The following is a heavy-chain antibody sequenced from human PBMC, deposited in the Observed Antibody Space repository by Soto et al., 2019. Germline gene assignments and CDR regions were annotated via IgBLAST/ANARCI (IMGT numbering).Heavy chain of an antibody. V-gene: IGHV4-39*01. CDR2: TYIGGMT. D-gene: IGHD3-22*01. J-gene: IGHJ5*02. Sequence: PSETLSLTCTVSGASFTDGSLFWGWIRQSPGKGVEWIASTYIGGMTYYNPSLRSRVTISVDTSKSQFSLRLNSVTAADTAVYYCATAPETFSTAGYYVNWFDPWGHGTLVTVPQ. CDR3: ATAPETFSTAGYYVNWFDP. CDR1: GASFTDGSLF.